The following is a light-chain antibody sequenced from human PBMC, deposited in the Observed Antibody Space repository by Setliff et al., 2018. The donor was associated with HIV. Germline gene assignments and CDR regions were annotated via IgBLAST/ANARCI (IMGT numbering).Light chain of an antibody. CDR1: GRDLGGFNF. V-gene: IGLV2-14*01. J-gene: IGLJ1*01. Sequence: QSALAQPASVSGSPGQSVSISCTGRGRDLGGFNFVSWYRQYPGKAPQLIIYEVSSRPSGISSRFSGFKSGNTASLIISGLQAEDEADYYCSSFGRNSLFVFGSGTKGTVL. CDR3: SSFGRNSLFV. CDR2: EVS.